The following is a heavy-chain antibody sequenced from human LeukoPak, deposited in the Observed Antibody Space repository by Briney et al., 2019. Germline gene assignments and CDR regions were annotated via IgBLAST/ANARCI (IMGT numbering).Heavy chain of an antibody. CDR2: IIPILGIA. V-gene: IGHV1-69*04. CDR3: ARDIVEYCSSTSCYMP. D-gene: IGHD2-2*02. CDR1: GGTFSSYA. Sequence: GASVKVSCKASGGTFSSYATSWVRQAPGQGLEWMGRIIPILGIANYAQKFQGRVTITADKSTSTAYMELSSLRSEDTAVYYCARDIVEYCSSTSCYMPWGQGTLVTVSS. J-gene: IGHJ5*02.